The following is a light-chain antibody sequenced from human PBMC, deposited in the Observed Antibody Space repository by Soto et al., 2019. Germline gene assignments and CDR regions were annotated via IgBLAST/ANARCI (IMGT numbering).Light chain of an antibody. V-gene: IGLV2-23*02. CDR3: CSYAGTNTFVI. CDR2: EVN. Sequence: QSALTQPASVSGSPGQSITISCTGTSSDVGTYNLVSWYQQHPGKAPKLMIYEVNKRPSGVSNRFSASKSGNTASLTISGLQAEDEANYFCCSYAGTNTFVIFGGGTKVTVL. J-gene: IGLJ2*01. CDR1: SSDVGTYNL.